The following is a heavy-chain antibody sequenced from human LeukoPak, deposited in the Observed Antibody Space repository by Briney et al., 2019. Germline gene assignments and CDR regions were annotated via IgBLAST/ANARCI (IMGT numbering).Heavy chain of an antibody. CDR3: ARGMVVTAGGFYYYYYMDV. CDR2: ISGNGDTT. Sequence: GGSLRLSCAASGFIFSSFAMNWVRQAPGKGLEWVSIISGNGDTTYYTDSVKGRFIISRDNSENTLYLQMNSLRAEDTAVYYCARGMVVTAGGFYYYYYMDVWGKGTTVTISS. J-gene: IGHJ6*03. D-gene: IGHD2-15*01. V-gene: IGHV3-23*01. CDR1: GFIFSSFA.